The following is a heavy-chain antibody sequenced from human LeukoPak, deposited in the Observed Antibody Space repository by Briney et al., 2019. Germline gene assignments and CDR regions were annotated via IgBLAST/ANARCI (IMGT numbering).Heavy chain of an antibody. CDR3: AKDMDDSSGASDAFDI. Sequence: PGGSLRLSCAASGFTFNDYGMCWVRQAPGKGLEWVSGISWNSGSIGYADSVKGRFTISRDNAKNSLYLQMNSLRAEDMALYYCAKDMDDSSGASDAFDIWGQGTMVTVSS. CDR2: ISWNSGSI. J-gene: IGHJ3*02. CDR1: GFTFNDYG. V-gene: IGHV3-9*03. D-gene: IGHD6-19*01.